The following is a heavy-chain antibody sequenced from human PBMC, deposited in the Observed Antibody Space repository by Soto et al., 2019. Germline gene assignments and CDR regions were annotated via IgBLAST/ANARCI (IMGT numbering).Heavy chain of an antibody. CDR2: IIPILGIA. CDR3: ARDRDSSGEGY. Sequence: QVQLVQSGAEVKKPGSSVKVSCKASGGTFSSYTISWVRQAPGQGLEWMGRIIPILGIANYAQKFQGRVTITEDKSTSAAYRELSSLRSEDTAVYYCARDRDSSGEGYWGQGTLVTVSS. CDR1: GGTFSSYT. J-gene: IGHJ4*02. D-gene: IGHD6-19*01. V-gene: IGHV1-69*08.